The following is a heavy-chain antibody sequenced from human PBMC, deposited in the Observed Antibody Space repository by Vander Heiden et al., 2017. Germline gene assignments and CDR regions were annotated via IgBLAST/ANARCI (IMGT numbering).Heavy chain of an antibody. J-gene: IGHJ5*02. D-gene: IGHD2-15*01. CDR2: IIPISATA. CDR3: ATAPLSEDIVVVVEPLHS. V-gene: IGHV1-69*01. CDR1: GDTFRSYA. Sequence: QVQLVQSGAEVKKPGSSVKVSCTASGDTFRSYAVSWVRQAPGQGLEWMGGIIPISATANSAPKFHDRVTLTADGSTTSVYMELSSLRSEDTAVYFCATAPLSEDIVVVVEPLHSWGQGTLVIVSS.